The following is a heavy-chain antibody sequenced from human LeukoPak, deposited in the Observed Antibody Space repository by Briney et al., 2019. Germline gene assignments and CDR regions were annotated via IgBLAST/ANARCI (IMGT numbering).Heavy chain of an antibody. CDR1: GFTFSAFA. V-gene: IGHV3-23*01. Sequence: PGGSLRLSCAASGFTFSAFAMNWVRQAPGKGLDWVSGITGSGDGTYHADSVKGRFTISRDNSKDTLYLQIDGLRVEDTAVYYCTKTPSCWGWWNFDHWGRGTLVTVSS. J-gene: IGHJ2*01. CDR2: ITGSGDGT. CDR3: TKTPSCWGWWNFDH. D-gene: IGHD3-16*01.